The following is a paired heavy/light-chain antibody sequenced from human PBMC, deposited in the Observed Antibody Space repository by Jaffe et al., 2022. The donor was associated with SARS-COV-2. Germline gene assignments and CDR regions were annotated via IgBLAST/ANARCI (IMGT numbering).Heavy chain of an antibody. D-gene: IGHD6-19*01. CDR1: GASISTVNYF. J-gene: IGHJ6*02. V-gene: IGHV4-39*01. CDR2: LYYTGST. Sequence: QVQLQESGPGLVKPSETLSLTCTVSGASISTVNYFWAWIRQSPGTGLEWMGSLYYTGSTYYNSSVRSRLTMSVDTSKNQFSLNLRSVTAADTAVYYCARQAGGWKGYYHYGLDVWGQGTTVTVSS. CDR3: ARQAGGWKGYYHYGLDV.
Light chain of an antibody. CDR2: GVS. Sequence: EIVLTQSPGTLSLSPGERATLSCRASQSVSSNYLVWYQQRPGQSPRLLIYGVSSRATGIPDRFSGSGSGTDFTLTIGRLEPEDSAVYYCQQFGNSPSITFGQGTRLEIK. CDR3: QQFGNSPSIT. J-gene: IGKJ5*01. CDR1: QSVSSNY. V-gene: IGKV3-20*01.